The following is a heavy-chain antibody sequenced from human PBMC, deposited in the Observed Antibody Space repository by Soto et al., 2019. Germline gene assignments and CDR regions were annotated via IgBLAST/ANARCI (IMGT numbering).Heavy chain of an antibody. D-gene: IGHD1-7*01. CDR3: ARPAPKAKNYRGMDV. V-gene: IGHV4-34*01. CDR2: INHSGST. J-gene: IGHJ6*04. Sequence: SETLSLTCAVYGGSFSGYYWSWIRQPPGKGLEWIGEINHSGSTNYNPSLKSRVTISVDTSKNQFSLKLSSVTAADTAVYYCARPAPKAKNYRGMDVWGKGTTVTVSS. CDR1: GGSFSGYY.